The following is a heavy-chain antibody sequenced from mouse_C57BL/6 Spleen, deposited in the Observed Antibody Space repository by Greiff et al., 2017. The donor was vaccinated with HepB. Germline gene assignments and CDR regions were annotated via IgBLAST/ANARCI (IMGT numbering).Heavy chain of an antibody. CDR2: IRSKSSNYAT. Sequence: EVQLVESGGGLVQPKGSLKLSCAASGFTFNTYAMHWVRQAPGKGLEWVARIRSKSSNYATYYADSVKDRFTISRDDSQSMLYLQMNNLKTEDTAVYYCVGGGDYYEYFDVWGTGTTVTVSS. V-gene: IGHV10-3*01. CDR1: GFTFNTYA. J-gene: IGHJ1*03. CDR3: VGGGDYYEYFDV. D-gene: IGHD1-1*01.